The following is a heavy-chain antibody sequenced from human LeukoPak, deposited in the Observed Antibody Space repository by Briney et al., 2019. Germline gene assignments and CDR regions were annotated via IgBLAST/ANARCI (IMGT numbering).Heavy chain of an antibody. CDR3: AREENYGSGDDYYYYYMDV. CDR2: INWNGGST. V-gene: IGHV3-20*01. Sequence: PGGSLRLSCAASGFTFDDYGMSWVRQAPGKGLEWVSGINWNGGSTGYADSVKGRFTISRDNAKNSLYLQMNSLRAEDTALYHCAREENYGSGDDYYYYYMDVWGKGTTVTVSS. J-gene: IGHJ6*03. CDR1: GFTFDDYG. D-gene: IGHD3-10*01.